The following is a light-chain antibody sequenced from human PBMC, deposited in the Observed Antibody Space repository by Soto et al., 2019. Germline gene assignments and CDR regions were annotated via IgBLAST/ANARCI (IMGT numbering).Light chain of an antibody. Sequence: DIQMTQSPSSLSASVGDRVTITCRASQDISDYLAWYQQKPGQVPNLLIYAASTLQSGVPSRFRGSGSGTEFTFTISSLQPEDIATYYCHQYDTVPYDFGPGTKVDIK. V-gene: IGKV1-27*01. CDR2: AAS. CDR1: QDISDY. CDR3: HQYDTVPYD. J-gene: IGKJ3*01.